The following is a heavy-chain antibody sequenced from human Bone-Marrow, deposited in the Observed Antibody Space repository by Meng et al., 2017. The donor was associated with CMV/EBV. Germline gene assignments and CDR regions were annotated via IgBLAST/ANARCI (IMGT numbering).Heavy chain of an antibody. D-gene: IGHD3-10*01. Sequence: QVQLVQSGAEVRTPGATVMVWCKTSGYTFTSYDVHWVRQATGHGLEWMGWMKPNSGNTGYLQKFQDRVTMTRNTSISTAYMELSSLTSEDTAIYYCARFASGSSTNWGQGTLVTVSS. CDR3: ARFASGSSTN. V-gene: IGHV1-8*01. CDR2: MKPNSGNT. CDR1: GYTFTSYD. J-gene: IGHJ4*02.